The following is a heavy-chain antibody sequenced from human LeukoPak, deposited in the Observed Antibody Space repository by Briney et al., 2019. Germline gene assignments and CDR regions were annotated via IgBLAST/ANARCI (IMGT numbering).Heavy chain of an antibody. CDR1: GGSISSSSYY. CDR3: ARDPGGSSWYLEDY. CDR2: IYYSGST. J-gene: IGHJ4*02. Sequence: SETLSLTCTVSGGSISSSSYYWGWIRQPPGKGLEWIGSIYYSGSTYYNPSLKSRVTISVDTSKNQFSLKLSSVTAADTAVYYCARDPGGSSWYLEDYWGQGTLVTVSS. D-gene: IGHD6-13*01. V-gene: IGHV4-39*07.